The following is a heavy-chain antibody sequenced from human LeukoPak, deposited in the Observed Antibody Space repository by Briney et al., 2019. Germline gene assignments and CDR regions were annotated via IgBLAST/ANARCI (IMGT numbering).Heavy chain of an antibody. J-gene: IGHJ4*02. CDR3: ARYSGSYFGTDY. V-gene: IGHV4-39*01. CDR2: IYYSGST. CDR1: GGSISSSSYY. Sequence: SETLSLTCTVSGGSISSSSYYWGWIRQPPGMGLEWIGSIYYSGSTYYNPSLKSRVTISVDTSKNQFSLKLSSVTAADTAVYYCARYSGSYFGTDYWGQGTLVTVSS. D-gene: IGHD1-26*01.